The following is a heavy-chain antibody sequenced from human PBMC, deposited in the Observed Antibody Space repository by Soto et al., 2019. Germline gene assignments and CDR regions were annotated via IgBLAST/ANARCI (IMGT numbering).Heavy chain of an antibody. V-gene: IGHV3-23*01. J-gene: IGHJ6*02. CDR1: GFNFSNYV. CDR3: AKGQPRSIDWMVV. Sequence: GESLKISCVASGFNFSNYVLTWVRQAPGEGLEWVSGITGSAGTTAYGDSVKGRFTISRDNSKSTLYLQTNNLRAEDTAAYFCAKGQPRSIDWMVVWGPGTTVAVSS. D-gene: IGHD3-9*01. CDR2: ITGSAGTT.